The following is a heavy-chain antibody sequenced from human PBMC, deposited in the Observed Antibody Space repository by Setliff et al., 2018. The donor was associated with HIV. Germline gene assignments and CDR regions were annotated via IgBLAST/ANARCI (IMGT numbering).Heavy chain of an antibody. Sequence: PSETLSLTCTVSGDSISSYSWNWIRQPPGKGLEWIGYIYTSGSTNYNPSLKSRVTISVDTSKNQFSLKLSSVTAADTAVYYCARGKKGIQLWSPRGFYFDYWGQGTLVTVSS. CDR2: IYTSGST. CDR1: GDSISSYS. J-gene: IGHJ4*02. CDR3: ARGKKGIQLWSPRGFYFDY. D-gene: IGHD5-18*01. V-gene: IGHV4-4*09.